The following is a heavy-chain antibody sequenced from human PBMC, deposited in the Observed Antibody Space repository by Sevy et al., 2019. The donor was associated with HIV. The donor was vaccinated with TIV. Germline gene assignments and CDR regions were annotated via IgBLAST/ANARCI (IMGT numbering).Heavy chain of an antibody. J-gene: IGHJ4*02. CDR2: IKQDGSEK. Sequence: GGSLRLSCAASKFTFSSYWMSWVRQAPGKGLEWVANIKQDGSEKYYVDSVKGRFTISRDNAKNSLYLQMNSLRPEDTAMYYCARRGRSYEFWSGPEYWGQGTLVTVSS. V-gene: IGHV3-7*01. CDR1: KFTFSSYW. D-gene: IGHD3-3*01. CDR3: ARRGRSYEFWSGPEY.